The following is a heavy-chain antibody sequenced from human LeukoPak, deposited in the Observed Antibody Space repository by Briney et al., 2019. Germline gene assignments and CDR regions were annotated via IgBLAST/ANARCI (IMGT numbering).Heavy chain of an antibody. CDR3: ARVGIAAAGGDAFDI. V-gene: IGHV3-48*03. Sequence: PGGSLRLSCAASGFTFSSFEMNWVRQAPGKGLELVSYISRSGSTIYYADSVKGRFTISRDNAKNSLYLQMNSLRAEDTAVYYCARVGIAAAGGDAFDIWGQGTKVTVSS. CDR2: ISRSGSTI. CDR1: GFTFSSFE. J-gene: IGHJ3*02. D-gene: IGHD6-13*01.